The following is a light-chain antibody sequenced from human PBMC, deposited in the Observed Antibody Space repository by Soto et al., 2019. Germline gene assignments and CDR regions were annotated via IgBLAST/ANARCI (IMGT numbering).Light chain of an antibody. CDR1: TSDIGAFNY. CDR2: EVT. CDR3: SSYTTTATGV. V-gene: IGLV2-14*01. J-gene: IGLJ3*02. Sequence: QSALTQPASVSGSPGQSITISCTGTTSDIGAFNYVSWYQHHPGNAPKLIIYEVTNRPSGVSTRFSGSQSDNTASLTISGLQTEDEAIYYCSSYTTTATGVFGGGTKVTVL.